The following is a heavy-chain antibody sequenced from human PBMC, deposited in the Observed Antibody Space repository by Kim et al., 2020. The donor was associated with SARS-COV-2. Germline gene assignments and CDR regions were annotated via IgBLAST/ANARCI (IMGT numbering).Heavy chain of an antibody. CDR1: GGSFSGYY. CDR3: ARRLSNTYGWGSHYCDL. D-gene: IGHD3-10*01. CDR2: INHSGRT. J-gene: IGHJ1*01. Sequence: SETLSLTCAVYGGSFSGYYWSWIRQPPGKGLEWIGEINHSGRTNYNPSLKSRVTISVDTSKNQFSLKLTSVTAADAALYFCARRLSNTYGWGSHYCDLWGQGILVTVSS. V-gene: IGHV4-34*01.